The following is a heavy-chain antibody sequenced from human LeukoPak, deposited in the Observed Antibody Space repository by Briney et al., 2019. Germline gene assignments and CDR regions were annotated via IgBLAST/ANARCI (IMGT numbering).Heavy chain of an antibody. Sequence: PSETLSLTCDVSGYSINFGHCWAWVRQPPGKSLEWIASINHSGRTYYTPSLKSRVTVSVDTLKNQFSLKVTSVTAEDTAMYFCARESSTVAHSMIRDWLYPWGQGTLVTVSS. D-gene: IGHD6-19*01. V-gene: IGHV4-38-2*02. CDR2: INHSGRT. CDR3: ARESSTVAHSMIRDWLYP. CDR1: GYSINFGHC. J-gene: IGHJ5*02.